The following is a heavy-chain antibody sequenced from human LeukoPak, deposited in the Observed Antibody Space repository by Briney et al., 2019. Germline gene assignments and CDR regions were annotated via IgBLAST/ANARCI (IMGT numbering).Heavy chain of an antibody. D-gene: IGHD2-2*01. CDR1: GFTFSHYS. Sequence: GGSLRLSCAASGFTFSHYSMNWVRQAPGKGLEWVSSISASSSFVYYADSLKGRFTISRDNAKNSLYLQMNSLRAEDTAVFYCARGYCSRTSCEDFDYWGQGTLVTVSS. V-gene: IGHV3-21*01. J-gene: IGHJ4*02. CDR3: ARGYCSRTSCEDFDY. CDR2: ISASSSFV.